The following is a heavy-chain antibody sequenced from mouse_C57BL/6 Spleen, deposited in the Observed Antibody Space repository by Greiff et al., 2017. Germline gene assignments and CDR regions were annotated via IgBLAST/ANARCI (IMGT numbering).Heavy chain of an antibody. V-gene: IGHV1-80*01. CDR2: IYPGDGDT. CDR3: AREEYYGSPDT. Sequence: QVQLQQSGAELVKPGASVKISCKASGFAFSSYWMHWVKQRPGKGLEWIGQIYPGDGDTNYNGKFKGKATLTADKSSNTAYMQLSSLTSADSAVNFCAREEYYGSPDTRGEDATLTLSS. CDR1: GFAFSSYW. D-gene: IGHD1-1*01. J-gene: IGHJ2*01.